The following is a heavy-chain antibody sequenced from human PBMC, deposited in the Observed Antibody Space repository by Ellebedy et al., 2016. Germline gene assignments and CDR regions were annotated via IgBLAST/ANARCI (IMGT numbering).Heavy chain of an antibody. CDR2: INPSGGST. J-gene: IGHJ4*02. D-gene: IGHD3-9*01. CDR1: GYTFTSYY. Sequence: ASVKVSXXASGYTFTSYYMHWVRQAPGQGLEWMGIINPSGGSTSYAQKFQGRVTMTTDTSTSTAYMELRSLRSDDTAVYYCARDRGYDILTGYSPNYFDYWGQGTLVTVSS. V-gene: IGHV1-46*01. CDR3: ARDRGYDILTGYSPNYFDY.